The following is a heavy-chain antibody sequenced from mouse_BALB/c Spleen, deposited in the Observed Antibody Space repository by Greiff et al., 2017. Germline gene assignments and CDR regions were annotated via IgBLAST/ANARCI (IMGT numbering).Heavy chain of an antibody. CDR3: ARGAYYGNSEAMDY. Sequence: EVMLVESGGGLVKPGGSLKLSCAASGFTFSDYYMYWVRQTPEKRLEWVATISDGGSYTYYPDSVKGRFTISRDNAKNNLYLQMSSLKSEDTAMYYCARGAYYGNSEAMDYWGQGTSVTVSS. V-gene: IGHV5-4*02. D-gene: IGHD2-10*01. CDR2: ISDGGSYT. J-gene: IGHJ4*01. CDR1: GFTFSDYY.